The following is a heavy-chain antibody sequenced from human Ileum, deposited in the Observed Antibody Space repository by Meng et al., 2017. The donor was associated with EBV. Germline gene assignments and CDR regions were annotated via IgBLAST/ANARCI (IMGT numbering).Heavy chain of an antibody. Sequence: QWPLQHPGPGLVQPSVTLSLTCAVSAGSISSSNWWVWVRQPPGKGLEWIGEIYHSGSTNYNPFLKSRVTISVDKSKNQFSLNLSSVTAADTAVYYCARVGQWLPIDYWGQGTLVTVSS. J-gene: IGHJ4*02. V-gene: IGHV4-4*02. CDR1: AGSISSSNW. CDR3: ARVGQWLPIDY. CDR2: IYHSGST. D-gene: IGHD6-19*01.